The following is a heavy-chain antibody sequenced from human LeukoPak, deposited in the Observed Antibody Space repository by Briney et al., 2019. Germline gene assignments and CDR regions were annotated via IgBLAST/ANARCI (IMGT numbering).Heavy chain of an antibody. CDR3: VRESGGSYELDY. Sequence: GGSLRLSCAASGFTFSTYQMNWVRQVPGKGLEWVSYISTSGGTIYYADSVKGRFTISRDNAKNSLYLQMNSLRAVDTALYYCVRESGGSYELDYWGQGTLVTVSS. CDR2: ISTSGGTI. J-gene: IGHJ4*02. D-gene: IGHD1-26*01. CDR1: GFTFSTYQ. V-gene: IGHV3-48*03.